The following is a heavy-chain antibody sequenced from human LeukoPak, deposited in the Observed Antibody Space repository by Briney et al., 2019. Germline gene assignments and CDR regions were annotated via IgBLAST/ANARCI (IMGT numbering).Heavy chain of an antibody. Sequence: GRSLRLSCAASGFTFSRYAMDWVRQAPGKGLDWVASISFDGNDVYYAASVRGRSTISRDNSGDTVSLEINSLTTDDTAVYYCGRAPSIDAHRFDNWGQGTLVSVSS. D-gene: IGHD2-8*01. V-gene: IGHV3-30-3*01. CDR1: GFTFSRYA. CDR3: GRAPSIDAHRFDN. J-gene: IGHJ5*02. CDR2: ISFDGNDV.